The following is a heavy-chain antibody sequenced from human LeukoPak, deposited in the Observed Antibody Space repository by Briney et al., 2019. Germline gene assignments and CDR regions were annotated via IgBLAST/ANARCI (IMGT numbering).Heavy chain of an antibody. CDR2: MNPNSGNT. D-gene: IGHD6-19*01. CDR3: ARVGAVAGISYYYHYMDV. Sequence: ASVKVSCKASGYTFTSYDINWVRQATGQGLEWMGWMNPNSGNTGYAQKFQGRVTMTRNTSISTAYMELSSLRSEDTAVYYCARVGAVAGISYYYHYMDVWGKGTTVTISS. J-gene: IGHJ6*03. CDR1: GYTFTSYD. V-gene: IGHV1-8*01.